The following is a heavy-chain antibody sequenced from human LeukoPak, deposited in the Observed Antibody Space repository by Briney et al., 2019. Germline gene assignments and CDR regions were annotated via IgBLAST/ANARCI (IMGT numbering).Heavy chain of an antibody. Sequence: GGSLRLSCAASGVTFSSYSMSWVRQAPGEGLGWVSCISSSSGYIYYADSVKGRFTISRDNAKNSLYLQMNSLRAEDTAVYYCAELGITMIGGVWGKGTTVTISS. CDR1: GVTFSSYS. D-gene: IGHD3-10*02. V-gene: IGHV3-21*01. J-gene: IGHJ6*04. CDR3: AELGITMIGGV. CDR2: ISSSSGYI.